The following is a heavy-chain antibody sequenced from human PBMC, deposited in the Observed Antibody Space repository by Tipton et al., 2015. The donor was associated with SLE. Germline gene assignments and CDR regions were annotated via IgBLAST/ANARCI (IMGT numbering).Heavy chain of an antibody. CDR3: ARGGGSYYDY. D-gene: IGHD1-26*01. V-gene: IGHV4-4*07. CDR1: GGSISGYY. J-gene: IGHJ4*02. CDR2: VYSSGST. Sequence: TLSLTCIVSGGSISGYYWSWIRQPAGKGLEWIGRVYSSGSTIYNPSIKSRITLSLDTSKNQFYLRVNSVTAADTAVYYCARGGGSYYDYWGQGTLVTVSS.